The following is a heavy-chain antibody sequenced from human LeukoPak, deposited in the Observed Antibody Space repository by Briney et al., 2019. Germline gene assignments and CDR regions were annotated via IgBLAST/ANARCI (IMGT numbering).Heavy chain of an antibody. Sequence: SETLSLTCTVSGVSINISYWSWIRQPRGKGLEWIGFIYYGGSINYNPSLKSRVTISVDSSKTQVSLKLSSVTAADTAVYYCARHSGSSSWGSFDYWGQGTLVTVSS. CDR3: ARHSGSSSWGSFDY. CDR2: IYYGGSI. CDR1: GVSINISY. V-gene: IGHV4-59*08. J-gene: IGHJ4*02. D-gene: IGHD6-13*01.